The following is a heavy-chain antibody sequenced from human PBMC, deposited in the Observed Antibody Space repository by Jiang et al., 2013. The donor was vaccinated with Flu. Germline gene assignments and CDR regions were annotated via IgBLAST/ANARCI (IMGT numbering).Heavy chain of an antibody. CDR1: GFNFNFNDYA. D-gene: IGHD3-22*01. J-gene: IGHJ1*01. Sequence: VQLVESGGGLVQPGGSLRLSCGASGFNFNFNDYAMHWVRHVAGKGLEWVSGISWNNVKIGYADSVKGRFTISRDNAKNSLFLQMNNLRPEDTALYYCVQDTGGSGYPGSFRHWGQGTLVTVSS. CDR3: VQDTGGSGYPGSFRH. V-gene: IGHV3-9*01. CDR2: ISWNNVKI.